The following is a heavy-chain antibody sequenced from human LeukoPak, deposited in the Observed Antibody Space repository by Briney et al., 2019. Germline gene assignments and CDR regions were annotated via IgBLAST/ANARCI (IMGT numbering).Heavy chain of an antibody. V-gene: IGHV3-7*01. Sequence: VQPGGSLRLSCETSWFTFSKTWMSWVRQAPGKGLEMAANIKEVGSQTYHVASVRGRFAISRDNAKSTLFLQMGKLRDDDTAVYYCATYVEWVAGGVWGQGPTVTVSS. D-gene: IGHD6-19*01. J-gene: IGHJ6*02. CDR2: IKEVGSQT. CDR1: WFTFSKTW. CDR3: ATYVEWVAGGV.